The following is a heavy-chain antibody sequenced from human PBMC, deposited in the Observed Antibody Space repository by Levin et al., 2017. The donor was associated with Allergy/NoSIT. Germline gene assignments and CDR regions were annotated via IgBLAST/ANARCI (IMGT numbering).Heavy chain of an antibody. V-gene: IGHV3-33*01. CDR2: IWYDGSNK. CDR1: QFKFNIYG. CDR3: ARDRLLVRGIISHYYYYGMDV. Sequence: PGESLKISCAASQFKFNIYGMHWVRQAPGKGLEWVAAIWYDGSNKYYADSVKGRFTISRDNSKNTVYLQMNSLRAEDTGVYYCARDRLLVRGIISHYYYYGMDVWGQGTTVAVSS. D-gene: IGHD3-10*01. J-gene: IGHJ6*02.